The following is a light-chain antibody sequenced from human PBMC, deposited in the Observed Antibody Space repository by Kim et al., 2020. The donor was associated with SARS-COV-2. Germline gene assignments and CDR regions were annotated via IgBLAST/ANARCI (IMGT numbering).Light chain of an antibody. J-gene: IGKJ2*03. V-gene: IGKV2-28*01. CDR1: QSLLHSNGYNY. CDR2: LGS. Sequence: EPASISCRSSQSLLHSNGYNYLDWYLQKPGQSPQLLIYLGSNRASGGPDRFSGSGSGTDFTLKISRVEAEDVGVYYCMQALQTPYSFGQGTKLEIK. CDR3: MQALQTPYS.